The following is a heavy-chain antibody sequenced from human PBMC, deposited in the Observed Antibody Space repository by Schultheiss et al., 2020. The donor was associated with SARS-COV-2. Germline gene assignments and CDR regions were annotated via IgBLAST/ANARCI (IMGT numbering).Heavy chain of an antibody. J-gene: IGHJ6*02. D-gene: IGHD2-21*01. Sequence: GGSLRLSCAASGFTFSSYGMHWVRQAPGKGLEWVAVIWYDGSNKYYADSVKGRFTISRDNSKNTLYLQMNSLRAEDTAVYYCARRRGHFRIVVVRGLDVWGQGTTVTVSS. CDR2: IWYDGSNK. V-gene: IGHV3-33*01. CDR1: GFTFSSYG. CDR3: ARRRGHFRIVVVRGLDV.